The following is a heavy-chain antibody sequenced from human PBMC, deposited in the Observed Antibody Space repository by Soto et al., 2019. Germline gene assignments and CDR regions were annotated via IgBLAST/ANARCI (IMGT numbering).Heavy chain of an antibody. Sequence: PGGSLRLSCAASGFTLDDYGMSWVRQAPGKGLEYVSGINCNRGSIGYADSVKGRFTISRDNSRNTLYLQMSSLRAEDTALYYCAKMSRSSGWYGFDYWGQGTLVTVSS. V-gene: IGHV3-20*04. D-gene: IGHD6-19*01. CDR1: GFTLDDYG. J-gene: IGHJ4*02. CDR3: AKMSRSSGWYGFDY. CDR2: INCNRGSI.